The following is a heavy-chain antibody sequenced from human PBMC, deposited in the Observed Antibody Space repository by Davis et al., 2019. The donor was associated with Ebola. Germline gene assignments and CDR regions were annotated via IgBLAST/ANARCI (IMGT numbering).Heavy chain of an antibody. Sequence: PGGSLRLSCTASGFTFGDYAMSWVRQAPGKGLEWAGFIRSKAYGGTTEYAASVKGRFTISRDDSKSIAYLQMNSLKTEDTAVYYCTRYLEWLLFAFDYWGQGTLVTVSS. CDR1: GFTFGDYA. CDR2: IRSKAYGGTT. D-gene: IGHD3-3*01. CDR3: TRYLEWLLFAFDY. V-gene: IGHV3-49*04. J-gene: IGHJ4*02.